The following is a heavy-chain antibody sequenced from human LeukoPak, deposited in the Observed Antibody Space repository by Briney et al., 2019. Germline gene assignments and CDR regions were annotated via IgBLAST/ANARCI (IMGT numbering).Heavy chain of an antibody. D-gene: IGHD2/OR15-2a*01. CDR1: GGSISSRSYY. CDR2: IYHSGTT. Sequence: PSETLSLTCTVSGGSISSRSYYWGWIRQPPGKGLEWIGEIYHSGTTNYNPSLKSRLTISVETSKNQFSLKLSSVTAADTAVYYCAKESNSSDNWYFDLWGRGTLVTVSS. V-gene: IGHV4-39*07. J-gene: IGHJ2*01. CDR3: AKESNSSDNWYFDL.